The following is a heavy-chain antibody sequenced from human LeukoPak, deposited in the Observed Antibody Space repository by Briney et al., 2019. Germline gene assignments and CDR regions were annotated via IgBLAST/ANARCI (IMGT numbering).Heavy chain of an antibody. CDR3: ARDGGYSSGWYNWFDP. CDR2: IYYSGST. D-gene: IGHD6-19*01. J-gene: IGHJ5*02. V-gene: IGHV4-59*01. Sequence: SETLSLTCAVYGGSFSGYYWSWIRQPPGKGLEWIGYIYYSGSTNYNPSLKSRVTISVDTSKNQFSLKLSSVTAADTAVYYCARDGGYSSGWYNWFDPWGQGTLVTVSS. CDR1: GGSFSGYY.